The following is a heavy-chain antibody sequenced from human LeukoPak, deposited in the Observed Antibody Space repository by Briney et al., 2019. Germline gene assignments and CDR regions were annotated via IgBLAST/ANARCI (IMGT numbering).Heavy chain of an antibody. CDR2: INSDGSGT. CDR1: GFIFGNYR. Sequence: GSLRLSCATSGFIFGNYRMHWVRQAPGKGLVWVSRINSDGSGTDYAESVKGRFTISRDNAKNTLYLQMNSLRAEDTAVYYCAKVRKRDYGGNSDYFDYWGQGTLVTVSS. J-gene: IGHJ4*02. D-gene: IGHD4-23*01. CDR3: AKVRKRDYGGNSDYFDY. V-gene: IGHV3-74*01.